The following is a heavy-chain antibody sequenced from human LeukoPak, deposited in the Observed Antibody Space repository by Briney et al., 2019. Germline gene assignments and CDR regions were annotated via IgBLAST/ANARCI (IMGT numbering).Heavy chain of an antibody. V-gene: IGHV3-48*02. Sequence: GGSLRLSCAASGFSFSTYSMNWVRQAPGKGLEWVSYISSGSSIVYYADPVKGRFTISRDNAKNSLYLQMNSLRDEDTAVYYCARDWVAPCDYWGQGTLVTVSS. J-gene: IGHJ4*02. CDR3: ARDWVAPCDY. CDR2: ISSGSSIV. CDR1: GFSFSTYS. D-gene: IGHD5-12*01.